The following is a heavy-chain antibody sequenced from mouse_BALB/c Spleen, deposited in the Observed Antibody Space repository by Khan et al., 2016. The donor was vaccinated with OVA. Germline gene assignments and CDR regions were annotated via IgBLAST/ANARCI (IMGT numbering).Heavy chain of an antibody. V-gene: IGHV1S81*02. Sequence: QVQLKESGAELVKPGASVKLSCKASGFTFTSYYMYWVKQRPGQGLEWIGEFNPSNGDTNFNEKFKSKGTLTVDRSSSTAYMQLNSLTSEDSAVYYCTRSGYGSFAYWGQGTLVTVSA. D-gene: IGHD2-1*01. J-gene: IGHJ3*01. CDR3: TRSGYGSFAY. CDR1: GFTFTSYY. CDR2: FNPSNGDT.